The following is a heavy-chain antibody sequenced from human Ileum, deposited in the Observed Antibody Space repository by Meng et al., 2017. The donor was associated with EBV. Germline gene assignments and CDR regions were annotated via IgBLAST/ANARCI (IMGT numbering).Heavy chain of an antibody. D-gene: IGHD1-7*01. CDR2: VYHRGDT. Sequence: QGQVQESGPGLVKPSGTLSLTCTVSGDSISSDSWWSWVRQPPGKGLEWIGEVYHRGDTNYNPSLKSRVDISVDKSKNQFYLSLFSVTAADTAVYYCGRDQGRELINHWGQGTLVTVS. CDR3: GRDQGRELINH. CDR1: GDSISSDSW. J-gene: IGHJ4*02. V-gene: IGHV4-4*02.